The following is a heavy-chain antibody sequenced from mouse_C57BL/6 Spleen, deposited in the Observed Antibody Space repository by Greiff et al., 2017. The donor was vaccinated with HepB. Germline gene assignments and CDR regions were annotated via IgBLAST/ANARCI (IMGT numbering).Heavy chain of an antibody. CDR1: GYTFTSYW. D-gene: IGHD2-2*01. V-gene: IGHV1-50*01. J-gene: IGHJ1*03. CDR2: IDPSDSYT. Sequence: QVQLQQPGAELVKPGASVKLSCKASGYTFTSYWMQWVKQRPRQGLEWIGEIDPSDSYTNYNQKFKGKATLTVDTSASTAYMQLSSLTSEDSAVYYCARGVTTFHWYFDGWGTGTTVTVSS. CDR3: ARGVTTFHWYFDG.